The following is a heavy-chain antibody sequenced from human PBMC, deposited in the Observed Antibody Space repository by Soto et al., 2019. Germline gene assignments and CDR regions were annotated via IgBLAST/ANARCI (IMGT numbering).Heavy chain of an antibody. J-gene: IGHJ4*02. CDR1: GYTFTSYD. CDR2: MSSSSGHT. Sequence: QVQLVQSGAEVKEPGASVKVSCKASGYTFTSYDFNWVRQATGQGPEWMGWMSSSSGHTGYAQKFQGRITMIRNTSISTAYMELSSLRSEDTAVYYCARGPPKWGFDYWGQGVLVTVSS. CDR3: ARGPPKWGFDY. V-gene: IGHV1-8*01. D-gene: IGHD7-27*01.